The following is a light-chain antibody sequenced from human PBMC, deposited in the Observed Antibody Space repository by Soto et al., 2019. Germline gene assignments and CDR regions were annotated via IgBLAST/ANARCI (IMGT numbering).Light chain of an antibody. CDR3: SSYAGSNTYV. CDR2: EVS. V-gene: IGLV2-8*01. Sequence: QSALTQPPSASGSPGQSVTISCTGSRNDVGGHKFVSWYQHHPGRSPKLMIYEVSKRPSGVPDRFSGSKSGNTASLTVSGLQAEDEADYYCSSYAGSNTYVFGTGTKLTVL. CDR1: RNDVGGHKF. J-gene: IGLJ1*01.